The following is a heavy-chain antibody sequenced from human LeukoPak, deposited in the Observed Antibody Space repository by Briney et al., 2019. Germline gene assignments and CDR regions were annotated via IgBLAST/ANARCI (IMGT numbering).Heavy chain of an antibody. V-gene: IGHV3-48*02. Sequence: TGGSLRLSCAASGFTLSTYSMTWVRQAPGKGLEWVSYISSSSSTIYYADSVKGRFTISRDNAKNSLYLQMNSLRDEDTAVYYCARDLVVVTAMPHAFDIWGQGTMVTVSS. CDR3: ARDLVVVTAMPHAFDI. D-gene: IGHD2-21*02. J-gene: IGHJ3*02. CDR2: ISSSSSTI. CDR1: GFTLSTYS.